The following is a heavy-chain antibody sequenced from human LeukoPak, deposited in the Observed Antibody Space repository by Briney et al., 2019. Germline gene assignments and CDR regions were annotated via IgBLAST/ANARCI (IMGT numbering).Heavy chain of an antibody. CDR2: ISGSGGST. V-gene: IGHV3-23*01. CDR3: AKVPFSMFYYYYMDV. CDR1: GFTFSSYA. J-gene: IGHJ6*03. D-gene: IGHD3-10*02. Sequence: GGSLRLSCAAFGFTFSSYAMSWVRQAPGKGLEWVSAISGSGGSTYYADSVKGRFTISRDNSKNTLYLQMNSLRAEDTAVYYCAKVPFSMFYYYYMDVWGKGTTVTVSS.